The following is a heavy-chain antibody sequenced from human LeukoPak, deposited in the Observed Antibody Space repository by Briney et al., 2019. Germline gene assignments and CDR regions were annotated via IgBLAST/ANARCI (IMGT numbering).Heavy chain of an antibody. CDR3: ARDREYYGSGSYYNTFNY. J-gene: IGHJ4*02. V-gene: IGHV1-69*13. D-gene: IGHD3-10*01. CDR1: GGTFSSYA. Sequence: SVKVSCKASGGTFSSYAISWVRQAPGQGLEWMGGIIPIFGTANYAQKFQGRVTITADESTSTAYMELSSLRSEDTAVYYCARDREYYGSGSYYNTFNYWGQGTPVTVSS. CDR2: IIPIFGTA.